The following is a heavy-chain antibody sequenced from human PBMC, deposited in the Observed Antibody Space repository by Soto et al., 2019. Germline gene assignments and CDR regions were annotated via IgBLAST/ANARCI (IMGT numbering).Heavy chain of an antibody. CDR2: SRNKANSYTT. Sequence: EEQLVESEGRLVQPGGSLRLSCAGSGFTVSDHYMDWVRQAPGKGLEWLGRSRNKANSYTTEYAASVKGRFTISRDGSKNSLYLQLNSLKTEDTAVYYCARGDARARHQFHYGMDVWGQGTTVTVSS. CDR1: GFTVSDHY. V-gene: IGHV3-72*01. J-gene: IGHJ6*02. D-gene: IGHD1-26*01. CDR3: ARGDARARHQFHYGMDV.